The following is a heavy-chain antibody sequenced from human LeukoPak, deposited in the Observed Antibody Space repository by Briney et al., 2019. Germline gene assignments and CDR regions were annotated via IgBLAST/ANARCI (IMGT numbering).Heavy chain of an antibody. CDR2: INTNTGNP. Sequence: ASVKVSCKVSGYTLTELSMHWVRQAPGQGLEWMGWINTNTGNPTYAQGFTGRFVFSLDTSVSTAYLQISSLKAEDTAVYYCAKQGPGYCGGTSCYGVDYWGQGTLVTVSS. CDR3: AKQGPGYCGGTSCYGVDY. V-gene: IGHV7-4-1*02. CDR1: GYTLTELS. D-gene: IGHD2-2*01. J-gene: IGHJ4*02.